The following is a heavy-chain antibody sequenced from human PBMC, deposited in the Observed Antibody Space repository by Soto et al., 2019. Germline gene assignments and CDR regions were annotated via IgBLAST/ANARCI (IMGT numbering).Heavy chain of an antibody. V-gene: IGHV3-48*02. CDR2: ISSSSSTI. J-gene: IGHJ6*02. CDR1: GFTFSSYS. Sequence: LRLSCAASGFTFSSYSMNWDRQAPGKGLEWVSYISSSSSTIYYADSVKGRFTISRDNAKNSLYLQMNSLRDEDTAVYYCASKINYYYYYGMDVWGQGTTVTVSS. CDR3: ASKINYYYYYGMDV.